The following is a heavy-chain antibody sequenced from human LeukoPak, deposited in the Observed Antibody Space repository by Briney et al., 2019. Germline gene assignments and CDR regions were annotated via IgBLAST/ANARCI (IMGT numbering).Heavy chain of an antibody. CDR1: GRNFRSYS. CDR2: ISSLSGTI. Sequence: GGSLRLSCAVSGRNFRSYSMNWVRQAPGKGLEWVSYISSLSGTIYYADSVEGRFTISRDNAKNSLYLQMNSLRVEETATYYCARDQGGAVSYWGQGTLVIVSS. V-gene: IGHV3-48*01. J-gene: IGHJ4*02. CDR3: ARDQGGAVSY. D-gene: IGHD3-16*01.